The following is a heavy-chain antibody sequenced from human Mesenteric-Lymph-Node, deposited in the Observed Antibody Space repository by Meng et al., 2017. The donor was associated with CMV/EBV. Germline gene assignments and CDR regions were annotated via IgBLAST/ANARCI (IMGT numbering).Heavy chain of an antibody. D-gene: IGHD3-3*01. CDR2: ISSSGSTI. CDR3: AREPRYYDFWSGYYNGMDV. J-gene: IGHJ6*02. Sequence: GESLKISCAASGFTFSSYEMNWVRQAPGKGLEWVSYISSSGSTIYYADSVKGRFTISRDNAKNSLYLQMNSLRAEDTAVYYCAREPRYYDFWSGYYNGMDVWGQGTTVTVSS. V-gene: IGHV3-48*03. CDR1: GFTFSSYE.